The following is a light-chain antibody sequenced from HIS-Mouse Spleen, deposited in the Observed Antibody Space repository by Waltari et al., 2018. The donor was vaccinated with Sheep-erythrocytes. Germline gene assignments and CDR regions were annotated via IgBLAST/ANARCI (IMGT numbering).Light chain of an antibody. Sequence: QSALTQPPSASRSPGPSVTISCTGTSRDVGGDNHVSWSPRLPGKAPKLMIYEVSKRPSGVPDRFSGSKSGNPASLTVSGLQAEDEADYYCSSYAGSNNWVFGGGTKLTVL. V-gene: IGLV2-8*01. J-gene: IGLJ3*02. CDR3: SSYAGSNNWV. CDR2: EVS. CDR1: SRDVGGDNH.